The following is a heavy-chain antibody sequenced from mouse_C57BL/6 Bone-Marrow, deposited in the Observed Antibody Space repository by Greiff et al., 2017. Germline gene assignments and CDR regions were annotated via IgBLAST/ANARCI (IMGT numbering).Heavy chain of an antibody. D-gene: IGHD1-1*01. CDR3: TRGGITTEYYFDY. CDR2: ISSGGDYI. V-gene: IGHV5-9-1*02. J-gene: IGHJ2*01. CDR1: GFTFSSYA. Sequence: EVMLVESGEGLVKPGGSLKLSCAASGFTFSSYALSWVRQTPETRLEWVAYISSGGDYIYYADTVKGRFTISSATARNTLYLQMSRLPSEDTAMYYCTRGGITTEYYFDYWGQGTTLTVSS.